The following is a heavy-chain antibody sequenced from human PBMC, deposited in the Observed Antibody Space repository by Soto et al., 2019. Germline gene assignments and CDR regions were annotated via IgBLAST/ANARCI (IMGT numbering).Heavy chain of an antibody. J-gene: IGHJ5*02. CDR3: ARFYGSGSFRWFDP. V-gene: IGHV4-59*01. D-gene: IGHD3-10*01. CDR1: GGSISSYY. Sequence: PSETLSLTCTVSGGSISSYYWSWIRQPPGKGLEWIGYIYYSGSTNYNPSLKSRVTISVDTSKNQFSLKLSSVTAADTAVYYCARFYGSGSFRWFDPSGQGTLVTVSS. CDR2: IYYSGST.